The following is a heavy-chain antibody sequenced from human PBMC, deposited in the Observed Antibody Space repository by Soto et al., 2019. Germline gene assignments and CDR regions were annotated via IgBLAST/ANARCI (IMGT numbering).Heavy chain of an antibody. CDR3: ARLNWDSVDFDY. D-gene: IGHD7-27*01. CDR1: GGSISSGGYS. CDR2: IYHSGST. Sequence: SETLSLTCAVSGGSISSGGYSWSWIRQPPGKGLEWIGYIYHSGSTYYNPSLKSRVTITVDRSKNQFSLKLSSVTAADTAVYYSARLNWDSVDFDYWGQETLVTV. V-gene: IGHV4-30-2*01. J-gene: IGHJ4*02.